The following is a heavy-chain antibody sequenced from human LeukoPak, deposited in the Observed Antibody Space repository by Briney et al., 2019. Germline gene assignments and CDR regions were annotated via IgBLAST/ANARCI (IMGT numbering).Heavy chain of an antibody. J-gene: IGHJ4*02. CDR1: GGSVSSGSYY. V-gene: IGHV4-61*01. CDR2: IYYTGST. Sequence: SETLSLTCTVSGGSVSSGSYYWSWIRQPPGKGLEWIGYIYYTGSTNYNPSLKSRVTISVDTPKNQLSLKVNSVTAADTAVYYCAAYSNYWRDYWGQGTLVTVSS. CDR3: AAYSNYWRDY. D-gene: IGHD4-11*01.